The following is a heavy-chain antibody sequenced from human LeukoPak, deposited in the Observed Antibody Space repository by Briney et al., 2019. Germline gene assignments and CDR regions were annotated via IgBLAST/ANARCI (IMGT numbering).Heavy chain of an antibody. V-gene: IGHV1-46*01. D-gene: IGHD1-7*01. J-gene: IGHJ4*02. CDR2: INPSGGST. CDR1: GYTFTSYY. Sequence: VASVKVSCKASGYTFTSYYMHWVRQAPGQGLEWMGIINPSGGSTSYAQKFQGRVTMTRDTSTSTVYMELSSLRSEDTAVYYCARDQRGSNWYYGPGFDYWGQGTLVTVSS. CDR3: ARDQRGSNWYYGPGFDY.